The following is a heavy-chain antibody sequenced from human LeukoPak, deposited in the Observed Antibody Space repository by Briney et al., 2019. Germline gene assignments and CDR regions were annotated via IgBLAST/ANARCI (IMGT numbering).Heavy chain of an antibody. V-gene: IGHV3-23*01. CDR3: AKQAYTGSYYSAFDI. D-gene: IGHD1-26*01. J-gene: IGHJ3*02. Sequence: GGSLRLSCVASGFTFSSYAMSWVRQAPGKGLEWVSAIGGRGDSTYYADSVKGRFTISRDNSKNTLYLQMNSLRAEDTAVYYCAKQAYTGSYYSAFDIWGQGTMVTVSS. CDR1: GFTFSSYA. CDR2: IGGRGDST.